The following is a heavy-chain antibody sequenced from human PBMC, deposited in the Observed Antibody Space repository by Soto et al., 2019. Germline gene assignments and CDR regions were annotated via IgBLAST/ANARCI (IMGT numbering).Heavy chain of an antibody. J-gene: IGHJ6*02. V-gene: IGHV4-31*03. Sequence: QVQLQESGPGLVKPSQTLSLTCSVSGDSISGGYYWSWIRQHPGKGLAWIGYVSPIGTPYYTPSLSSRVSISMHTSKNQLSLEVRSVSAADTAVYYCARDRGSYGMDVWGQGTTVTVSS. CDR3: ARDRGSYGMDV. CDR1: GDSISGGYY. CDR2: VSPIGTP.